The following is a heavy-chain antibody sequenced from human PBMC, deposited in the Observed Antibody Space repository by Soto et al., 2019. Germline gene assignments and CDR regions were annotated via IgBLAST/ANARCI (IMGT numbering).Heavy chain of an antibody. J-gene: IGHJ4*02. V-gene: IGHV1-46*01. CDR3: ARDLAAGDH. CDR2: INPASGST. CDR1: GYTFTHYY. Sequence: QVQLVQSGAEVKKPGASVKVSCRTSGYTFTHYYIHWVRQAPGQGLEWLGIINPASGSTNYAQDFQGRVTVTMDTSTTTVYMELSGVRAEDTAIFYCARDLAAGDHWGQGTLVTVSS. D-gene: IGHD6-13*01.